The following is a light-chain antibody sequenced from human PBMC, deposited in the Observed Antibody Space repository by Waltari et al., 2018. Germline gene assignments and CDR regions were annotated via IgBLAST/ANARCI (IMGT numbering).Light chain of an antibody. J-gene: IGLJ1*01. CDR3: GTWDASLGGI. Sequence: QSVLTQPPSVSAAPGQTVTISCSADSSKIGNNYVSWYQHFPGKDPKLLIYENNRRPAGLPDRFSGSKSGTSATLGITGLQTGDEADYYCGTWDASLGGIFGTGTKVTVL. CDR2: ENN. V-gene: IGLV1-51*02. CDR1: SSKIGNNY.